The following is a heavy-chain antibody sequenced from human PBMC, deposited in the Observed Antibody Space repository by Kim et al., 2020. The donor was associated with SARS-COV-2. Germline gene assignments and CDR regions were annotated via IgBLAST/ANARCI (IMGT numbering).Heavy chain of an antibody. CDR1: GFTFSSYS. CDR3: ARGAITIFGVGADWGGYYYGMDV. J-gene: IGHJ6*02. V-gene: IGHV3-21*01. Sequence: GGSLRLSCAASGFTFSSYSMNWVRQAPGKGLEWVSSISSSSSYIYYADSVKGRFTISRDNAKNSLYLQMNSLRAEDTAVYYCARGAITIFGVGADWGGYYYGMDVWGQGTTVTVSS. D-gene: IGHD3-3*01. CDR2: ISSSSSYI.